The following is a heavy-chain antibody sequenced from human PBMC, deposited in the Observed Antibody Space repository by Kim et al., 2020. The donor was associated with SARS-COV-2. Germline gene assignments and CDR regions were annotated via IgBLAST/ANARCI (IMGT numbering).Heavy chain of an antibody. D-gene: IGHD3-3*01. CDR3: ESLKSIYYYYGMDV. J-gene: IGHJ6*02. Sequence: SATLSLTCAVYGGSFSGYYWSWIRQPPGQGLAWIWEITHSGSTNYNPSLQSRVTISVDTSKNQFSLTLSSVTAADTAVYYCESLKSIYYYYGMDVWGQETT. CDR1: GGSFSGYY. V-gene: IGHV4-34*01. CDR2: ITHSGST.